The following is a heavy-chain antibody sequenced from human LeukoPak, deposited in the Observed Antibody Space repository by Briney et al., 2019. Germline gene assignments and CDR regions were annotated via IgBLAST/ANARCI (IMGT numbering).Heavy chain of an antibody. D-gene: IGHD3-3*01. Sequence: GGSLRLSCAASGFTFDDYAMHWVRQAPGKGLEWVSGISWNSGSIGYADSVKGGFTISRDNAKNSLYLQMNSLRAEDMALYYCARTYYDFWSGTFDYWGQGTLVTASS. J-gene: IGHJ4*02. CDR3: ARTYYDFWSGTFDY. V-gene: IGHV3-9*03. CDR2: ISWNSGSI. CDR1: GFTFDDYA.